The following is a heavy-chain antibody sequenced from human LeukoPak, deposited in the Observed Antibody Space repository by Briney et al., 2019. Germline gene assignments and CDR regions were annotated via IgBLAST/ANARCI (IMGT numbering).Heavy chain of an antibody. J-gene: IGHJ5*02. CDR3: AREKRDYYDSSGYYLSWFDP. D-gene: IGHD3-22*01. Sequence: SETLSLTCTVSGYSISSGYYWGWIRPPPGKGLEWIGNIYHSGSTYYNPSLKSRVTISVDTSKNQFSLKLSSVTAADTAVYYCAREKRDYYDSSGYYLSWFDPWGQGTLVTVSS. V-gene: IGHV4-38-2*02. CDR1: GYSISSGYY. CDR2: IYHSGST.